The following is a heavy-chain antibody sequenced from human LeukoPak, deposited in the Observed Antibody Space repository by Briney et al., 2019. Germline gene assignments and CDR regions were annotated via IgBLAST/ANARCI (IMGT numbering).Heavy chain of an antibody. CDR3: ARSDLYGDYFDY. Sequence: SETLSLTCTVSGGSISSSSYYWGWIRQPPGKGLEWIGSIYYSGSTYYNPSLKSRVTIPVDTSKNQFSLKLSSVTAADTAVYYCARSDLYGDYFDYWGQGTLVTVSS. CDR1: GGSISSSSYY. J-gene: IGHJ4*02. CDR2: IYYSGST. V-gene: IGHV4-39*07. D-gene: IGHD4-17*01.